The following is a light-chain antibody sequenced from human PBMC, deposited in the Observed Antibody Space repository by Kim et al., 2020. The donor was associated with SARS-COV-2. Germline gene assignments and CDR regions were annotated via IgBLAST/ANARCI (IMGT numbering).Light chain of an antibody. V-gene: IGLV2-23*02. Sequence: QSINISCTGTSSDVGTYNLVSWYQQHPGKAPKLVIYEVSKRPSGISNRISGSQSGNTASLTISGLQAEDEAEYYCCSYAGSSTYVIFGGGTQLTVL. CDR2: EVS. CDR1: SSDVGTYNL. CDR3: CSYAGSSTYVI. J-gene: IGLJ2*01.